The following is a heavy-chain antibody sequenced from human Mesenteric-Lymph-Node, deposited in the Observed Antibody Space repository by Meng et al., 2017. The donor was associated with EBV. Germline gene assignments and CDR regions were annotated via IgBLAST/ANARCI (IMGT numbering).Heavy chain of an antibody. Sequence: LQRQGPCQVLWSPWAPVSPTCSIAVGPTSGDLGGGIRQPPGKWLEWVGDSGRSTYTPSPKGRATIPVATSKNHFSRKLSSVTAADTAVYYCARRLHYYGCLGSWSQGTLVTVSS. D-gene: IGHD3-10*01. CDR2: SGRS. CDR1: VGPTSGDL. J-gene: IGHJ4*02. V-gene: IGHV4-39*01. CDR3: ARRLHYYGCLGS.